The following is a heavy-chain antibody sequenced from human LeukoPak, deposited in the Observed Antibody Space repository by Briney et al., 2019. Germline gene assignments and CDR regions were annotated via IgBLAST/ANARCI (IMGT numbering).Heavy chain of an antibody. CDR2: ISSSSSYI. CDR1: GFTFSSYS. J-gene: IGHJ4*02. CDR3: ATSGYSYGYGDY. Sequence: GGSLILSCAASGFTFSSYSMNWVRQAPGKGLEWVSSISSSSSYIYYADSVKGRFTISRDNAKNSLYLQMNSLRAEDTAVYYCATSGYSYGYGDYWGQGTLVTVSS. V-gene: IGHV3-21*04. D-gene: IGHD5-18*01.